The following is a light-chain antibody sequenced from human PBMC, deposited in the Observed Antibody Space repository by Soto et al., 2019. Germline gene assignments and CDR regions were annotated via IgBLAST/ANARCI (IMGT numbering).Light chain of an antibody. Sequence: EIVLTQSPATLSLSPGERATLSCRASQSVSSYLAWYQQRPGQAPRLLIYDVSNGATGIPARFSGSGSGTDFTLTISSLEPEDFAVYYCQQSSDWPLTFGGATKVEIK. CDR1: QSVSSY. CDR3: QQSSDWPLT. J-gene: IGKJ4*01. CDR2: DVS. V-gene: IGKV3-11*01.